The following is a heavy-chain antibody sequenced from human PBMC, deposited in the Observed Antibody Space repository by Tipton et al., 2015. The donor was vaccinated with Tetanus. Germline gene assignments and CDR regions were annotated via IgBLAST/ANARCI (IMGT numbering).Heavy chain of an antibody. J-gene: IGHJ3*01. CDR2: ISHSGSS. CDR3: ARGGRDAYNNPLGAFDV. Sequence: TLSLTCTVSGGSFSLYYWNWVRQSPGKGLEWIGEISHSGSSSYSPSLKSRVPISVDTSKNQFSLRLRSVAAADTAVYYCARGGRDAYNNPLGAFDVWGRGTTVTVSS. D-gene: IGHD5-24*01. CDR1: GGSFSLYY. V-gene: IGHV4-34*01.